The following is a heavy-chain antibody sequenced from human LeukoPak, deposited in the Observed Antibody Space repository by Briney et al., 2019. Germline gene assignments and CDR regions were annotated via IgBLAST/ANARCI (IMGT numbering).Heavy chain of an antibody. CDR1: GFLLRNLA. Sequence: GGSLRLFRAVSGFLLRNLATQWVRQSSKQGLEWVSRVRLRRATTCSTDSVKGWFSIYRDNSNNTLYLEMNSLRPEDTALYYCAKSLGNQGVIDYWGQGTLVTVSS. CDR3: AKSLGNQGVIDY. CDR2: VRLRRATT. D-gene: IGHD3-10*01. J-gene: IGHJ4*02. V-gene: IGHV3-23*01.